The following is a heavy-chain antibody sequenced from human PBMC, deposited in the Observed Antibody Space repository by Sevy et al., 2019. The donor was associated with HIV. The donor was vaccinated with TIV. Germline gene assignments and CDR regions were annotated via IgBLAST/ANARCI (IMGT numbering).Heavy chain of an antibody. CDR1: GFTFSSYW. V-gene: IGHV3-7*01. CDR3: ARDCGIFGVVINYYYYYGMDV. J-gene: IGHJ6*02. D-gene: IGHD3-3*01. Sequence: GGSLRLSCAASGFTFSSYWMSWVRQAPGKGLEWVANIKQDGSENYYVDSVKGRFTISRDNAKNSLYLQMNSLRAEDTVVYYCARDCGIFGVVINYYYYYGMDVWGQGTTVTVSS. CDR2: IKQDGSEN.